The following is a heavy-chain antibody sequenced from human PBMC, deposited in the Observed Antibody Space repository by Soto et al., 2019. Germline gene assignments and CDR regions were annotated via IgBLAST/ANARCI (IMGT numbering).Heavy chain of an antibody. CDR3: AKDSPVGVPLMRDLHD. CDR1: GFTFGSYG. V-gene: IGHV3-23*01. Sequence: GGSLRLSCAASGFTFGSYGMSWVRQAPGKGLEWVSVISGSGGSTYYADSVKGRFTLSRDNSKNTVYLQMNSLRAEDTAVYYCAKDSPVGVPLMRDLHDWGQGTLVTVST. J-gene: IGHJ1*01. D-gene: IGHD2-8*01. CDR2: ISGSGGST.